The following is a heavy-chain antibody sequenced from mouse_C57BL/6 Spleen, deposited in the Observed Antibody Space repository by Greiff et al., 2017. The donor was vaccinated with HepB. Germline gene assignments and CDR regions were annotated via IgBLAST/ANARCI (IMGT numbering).Heavy chain of an antibody. CDR3: ARRGYGIRYFDV. V-gene: IGHV1-80*01. J-gene: IGHJ1*03. CDR2: IYPGDGDT. Sequence: QVQLQQSGAELVKPGASVKISCKASGYAFSSYWMNWVKQRPGKGLEWIGQIYPGDGDTNYNGKFKGKATLTADKSSSTAYMQLSSLTSEDSAVYFCARRGYGIRYFDVWGTGTTVTVSS. CDR1: GYAFSSYW. D-gene: IGHD2-1*01.